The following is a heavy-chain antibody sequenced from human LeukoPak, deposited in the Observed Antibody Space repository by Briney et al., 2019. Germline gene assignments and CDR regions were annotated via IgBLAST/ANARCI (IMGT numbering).Heavy chain of an antibody. V-gene: IGHV3-48*02. Sequence: GGSLRLSCAASGFTFSSYSMNWVRQAPGKGLEWVSYISSSSSTIYYADSVKGRFTISRDRAMNSLYLQMSSLRDDDTAVYYCTPHRDGSYLFDYWGQGTLVTVST. CDR3: TPHRDGSYLFDY. CDR2: ISSSSSTI. CDR1: GFTFSSYS. D-gene: IGHD1-26*01. J-gene: IGHJ4*02.